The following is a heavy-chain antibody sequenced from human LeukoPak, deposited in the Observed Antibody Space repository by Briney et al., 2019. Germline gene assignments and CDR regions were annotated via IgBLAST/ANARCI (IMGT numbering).Heavy chain of an antibody. CDR1: GGSFSGYY. V-gene: IGHV4-34*01. CDR2: INHSGST. D-gene: IGHD2-15*01. CDR3: ARGQQDIVVVVAATFYFDY. J-gene: IGHJ4*02. Sequence: SETLSLTCAVYGGSFSGYYWGWIRQPPGKGLEWIGEINHSGSTNYNPSLKSRVTISVDTSKNQFSLKLSSVTAADTAVYYCARGQQDIVVVVAATFYFDYWGQGTLVTVSS.